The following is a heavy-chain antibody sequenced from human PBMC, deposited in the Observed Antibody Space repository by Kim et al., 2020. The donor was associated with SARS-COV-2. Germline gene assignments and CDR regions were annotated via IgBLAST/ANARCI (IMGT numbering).Heavy chain of an antibody. Sequence: ASVKVSCKASGYTFTNYYMHWVRQAPGQGLEWMGIINPSGGSTSYAQKFQGRVTMTRDTSTSTVYMELSSLRSEDTAVYYCARETEVATINPYGMDVWGQGTTVTVSS. CDR1: GYTFTNYY. V-gene: IGHV1-46*01. J-gene: IGHJ6*02. D-gene: IGHD5-12*01. CDR3: ARETEVATINPYGMDV. CDR2: INPSGGST.